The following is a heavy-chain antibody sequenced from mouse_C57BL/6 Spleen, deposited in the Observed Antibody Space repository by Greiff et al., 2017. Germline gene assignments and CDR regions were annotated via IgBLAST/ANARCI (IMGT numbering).Heavy chain of an antibody. J-gene: IGHJ2*01. Sequence: VQRVESGPGLVQPSQSLSITCTVSGFSLTSYGVHWVRQSPGKGLEWLGVIWRGGSTDYNAAFMSRLSITKDNSKSQVFFKMNSLQADDTAIYYCAKSGSTMVTTGYFDYWGQGTTLTVSS. CDR2: IWRGGST. V-gene: IGHV2-5*01. CDR1: GFSLTSYG. D-gene: IGHD2-2*01. CDR3: AKSGSTMVTTGYFDY.